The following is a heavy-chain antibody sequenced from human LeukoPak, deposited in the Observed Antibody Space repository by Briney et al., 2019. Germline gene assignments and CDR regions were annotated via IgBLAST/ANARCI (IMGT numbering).Heavy chain of an antibody. J-gene: IGHJ4*02. D-gene: IGHD3-10*01. Sequence: GGSLRLSCAASGFTFSSYAMHWVRQAPGKGLEYVSAISSNGGSTYYADSVKGRFTISRDNSKNTLYLQMSSLRAEDTAVYYCVKDQGDYYGSGSYLEFDYWGQGTLVTVSS. CDR1: GFTFSSYA. V-gene: IGHV3-64D*06. CDR2: ISSNGGST. CDR3: VKDQGDYYGSGSYLEFDY.